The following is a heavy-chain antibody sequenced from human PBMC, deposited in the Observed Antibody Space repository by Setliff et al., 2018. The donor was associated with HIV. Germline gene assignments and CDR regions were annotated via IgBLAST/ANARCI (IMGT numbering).Heavy chain of an antibody. Sequence: GASVKVSCKASGYTFTDYYIHWVQLAPGKGLEWMGRVDPEDGETIYAEKFRGRVTITADMSTDTAYMELRSLRSEDTAFYYCGVGSGYYYGVVVYWGQGTLVTVSS. J-gene: IGHJ4*02. D-gene: IGHD1-26*01. V-gene: IGHV1-69-2*01. CDR1: GYTFTDYY. CDR3: GVGSGYYYGVVVY. CDR2: VDPEDGET.